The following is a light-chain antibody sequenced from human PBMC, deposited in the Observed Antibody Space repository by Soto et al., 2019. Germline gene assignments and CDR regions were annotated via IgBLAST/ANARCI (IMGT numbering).Light chain of an antibody. Sequence: QSALTQPASVSGSPGQSITISCTGTSSDVGAYDLVSWYQHHPGKVPKLIIYEIDNRPSGVSDRFSGSKSGNTASLTISGLQAEDEAAYYCSAYRRGIIVFGGGTQLTVL. J-gene: IGLJ2*01. V-gene: IGLV2-14*02. CDR1: SSDVGAYDL. CDR2: EID. CDR3: SAYRRGIIV.